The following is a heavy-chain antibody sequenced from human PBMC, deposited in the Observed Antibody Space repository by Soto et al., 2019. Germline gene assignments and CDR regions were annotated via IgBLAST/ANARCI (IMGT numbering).Heavy chain of an antibody. J-gene: IGHJ6*02. CDR3: ARDLSGTGLDI. CDR2: VYSTGGT. V-gene: IGHV4-4*07. CDR1: GDSIGRFY. D-gene: IGHD1-26*01. Sequence: PETLSLTCNVSGDSIGRFYWSWIRQSAEKGLEWIGRVYSTGGTAYNPALKGRVTISLDRSNNHVSLEMNSVTAADTAVYFCARDLSGTGLDIWGRGTRVTVSS.